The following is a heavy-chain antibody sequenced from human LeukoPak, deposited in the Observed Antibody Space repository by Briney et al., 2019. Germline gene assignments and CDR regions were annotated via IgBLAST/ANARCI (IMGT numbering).Heavy chain of an antibody. Sequence: PGGSLRLSCEGFGMTFSDYSMNWVRQAPGKGLEWISFISSGGSTIYYAGSVKGRFTISRDNARNTLSLEMNSLRGDDTALYYCPGVDGTFSHNFYMDVWGKGSTVTVSS. CDR1: GMTFSDYS. CDR3: PGVDGTFSHNFYMDV. D-gene: IGHD5-24*01. V-gene: IGHV3-48*04. CDR2: ISSGGSTI. J-gene: IGHJ6*03.